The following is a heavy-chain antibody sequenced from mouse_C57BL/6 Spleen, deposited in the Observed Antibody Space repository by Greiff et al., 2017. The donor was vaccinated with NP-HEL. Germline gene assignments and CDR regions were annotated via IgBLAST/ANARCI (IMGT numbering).Heavy chain of an antibody. Sequence: VQLQQSGAELVRPGASVTLSCKASGYTFTDYEMHWVKQTPVHGLEWIGAIDPETGGTAYNQKFKGKAILTADKSSSTAYMELRSLTSEDSAVYYCTPVITTVVFDYWGQGTTLTVSS. CDR3: TPVITTVVFDY. V-gene: IGHV1-15*01. J-gene: IGHJ2*01. D-gene: IGHD1-1*01. CDR2: IDPETGGT. CDR1: GYTFTDYE.